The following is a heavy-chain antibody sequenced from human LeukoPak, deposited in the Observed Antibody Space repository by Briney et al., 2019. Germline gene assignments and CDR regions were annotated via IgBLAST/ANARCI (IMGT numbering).Heavy chain of an antibody. D-gene: IGHD6-25*01. J-gene: IGHJ4*02. CDR1: GFTFSIYS. V-gene: IGHV3-21*01. CDR3: ARVLSGAKRVYYFDY. Sequence: GGSLRLSCAASGFTFSIYSMNWVRQAPGKGLEWVSSISSSSSYIYYADSVKGRFTISRDNAKNSLYLQMNSLRAEDTAVYYCARVLSGAKRVYYFDYWGQGTLVTVSS. CDR2: ISSSSSYI.